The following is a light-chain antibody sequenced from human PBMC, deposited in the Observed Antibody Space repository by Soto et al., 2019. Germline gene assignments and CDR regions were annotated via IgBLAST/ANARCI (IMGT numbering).Light chain of an antibody. V-gene: IGKV3-15*01. J-gene: IGKJ4*01. CDR2: GAS. CDR3: QQYNDWPLT. Sequence: EIVMTQSPATLSVSPGERATLSCRASQSVSSNLAWYQQKPGQAPRLLIYGASTRATGLPDRISGRGSGTEFTLTISSLQSEDFVLYYCQQYNDWPLTFGGGTKVEIK. CDR1: QSVSSN.